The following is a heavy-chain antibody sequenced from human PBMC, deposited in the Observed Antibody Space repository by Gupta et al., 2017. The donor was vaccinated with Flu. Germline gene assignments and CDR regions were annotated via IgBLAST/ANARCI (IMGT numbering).Heavy chain of an antibody. CDR2: IYYSGST. CDR3: ASGLPGQLGYFDY. V-gene: IGHV4-31*03. D-gene: IGHD6-13*01. Sequence: QVQLQESGPGLVKPSQTLSLTCTVSGGSISSGGYYWSWIRQHPGKGLEWIGYIYYSGSTYYNPSLKSRITISVDTSKSHFSLKLSSVTAADTAVYYWASGLPGQLGYFDYWGQGTLVTVSS. CDR1: GGSISSGGYY. J-gene: IGHJ4*02.